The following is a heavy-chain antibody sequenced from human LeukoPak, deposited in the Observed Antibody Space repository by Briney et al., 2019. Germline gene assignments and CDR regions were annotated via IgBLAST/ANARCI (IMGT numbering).Heavy chain of an antibody. CDR2: IYHSGST. Sequence: SETLSLTCTVSGGSISSGGYYWSWIRQPPGKGLEWIGYIYHSGSTYYNPSLKSRVTISVDRAKNQFSLRLNSVTAADTALYYCARPTFDIWGQGTMVTVS. J-gene: IGHJ3*02. CDR3: ARPTFDI. V-gene: IGHV4-30-2*01. CDR1: GGSISSGGYY.